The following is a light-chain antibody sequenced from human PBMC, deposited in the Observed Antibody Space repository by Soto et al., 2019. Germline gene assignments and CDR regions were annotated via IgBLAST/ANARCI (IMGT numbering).Light chain of an antibody. V-gene: IGKV3-15*01. CDR3: QQYNNWPSLT. Sequence: EIVMTQSPATLSVSPGEGATLSCRASQSVRSNLAWYQQKPGQAPRLLISSASTRATGIPARFSGSGSGTEFTLTISSLQSEYFAIYYCQQYNNWPSLTFGGGTKVEIK. CDR1: QSVRSN. CDR2: SAS. J-gene: IGKJ4*01.